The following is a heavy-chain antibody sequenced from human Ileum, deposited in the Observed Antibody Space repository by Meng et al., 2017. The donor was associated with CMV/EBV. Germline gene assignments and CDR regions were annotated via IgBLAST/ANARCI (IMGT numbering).Heavy chain of an antibody. Sequence: VQQQMSGPGLVNPSQTLSLTCVISGDSISGSNTAWNWLRQSPSTGLEWLGRTFYRSKWYYDYAVSVNSRIAIIPDTSKNQLSLQLNSVTPEDTAVYYCTSGWGLNYWGQGTLVTVSS. J-gene: IGHJ4*02. V-gene: IGHV6-1*01. CDR1: GDSISGSNTA. CDR3: TSGWGLNY. D-gene: IGHD3-10*01. CDR2: TFYRSKWYY.